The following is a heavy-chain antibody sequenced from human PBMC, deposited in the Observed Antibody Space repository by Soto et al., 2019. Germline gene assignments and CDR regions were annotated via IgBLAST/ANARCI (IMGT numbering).Heavy chain of an antibody. V-gene: IGHV3-23*04. Sequence: EVQLVQSGGGVVQPGGSLRLSCAASGFTFRSSPMSWVRQVPGKGLEWISAIRNDGGSMYYVESVKGRFTISRDNSKNTSSLRMKNLSVEDTAIYHCVRDQYTMSEFWSAFSSDWGQGVQVIVSA. CDR1: GFTFRSSP. CDR3: VRDQYTMSEFWSAFSSD. D-gene: IGHD3-3*01. J-gene: IGHJ4*02. CDR2: IRNDGGSM.